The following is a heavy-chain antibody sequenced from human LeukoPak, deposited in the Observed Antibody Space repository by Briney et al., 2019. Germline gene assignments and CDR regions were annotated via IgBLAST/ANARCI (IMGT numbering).Heavy chain of an antibody. CDR1: GGSISSSSYY. CDR3: ASYSSSWYRY. V-gene: IGHV4-39*07. D-gene: IGHD6-13*01. Sequence: KPSETLSLTCTVSGGSISSSSYYWGWIRQPPGKGLEWIGSIYYSGSTYYNPSLKSRVTISVDTSKNQFSLKLSSVTAADTAVYYCASYSSSWYRYWGQGTLVTVSS. CDR2: IYYSGST. J-gene: IGHJ4*02.